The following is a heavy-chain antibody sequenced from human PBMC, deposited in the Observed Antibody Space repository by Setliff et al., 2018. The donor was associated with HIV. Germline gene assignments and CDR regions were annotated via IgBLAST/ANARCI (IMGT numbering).Heavy chain of an antibody. CDR1: GFTFDSYS. J-gene: IGHJ6*03. CDR2: ISGLGGGTI. V-gene: IGHV3-48*01. D-gene: IGHD2-15*01. CDR3: ARAGVVEGYYHYYYMDV. Sequence: GESLKISCATSGFTFDSYSIIWVRQAPGKGLEWVSYISGLGGGTIYYADSVRGRFTISRDDAEKSVYLQMNSLRAEDTAVYYCARAGVVEGYYHYYYMDVWGKGTTVTVSS.